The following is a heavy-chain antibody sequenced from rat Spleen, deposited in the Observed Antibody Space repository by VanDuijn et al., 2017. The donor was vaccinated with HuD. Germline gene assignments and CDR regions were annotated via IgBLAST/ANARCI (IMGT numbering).Heavy chain of an antibody. J-gene: IGHJ4*01. Sequence: EVQLVESDGGLVQPGRSLKLSCAASGFTFSDYYMAWVRQAPTKGLEWVATISSDGRRNYYGDSVQGRFTISRDNAKSSLFLQMNSLRSEDTATYYCASLLYTPDYLGVMDAWGQGASVTVSS. V-gene: IGHV5-22*01. D-gene: IGHD1-6*01. CDR2: ISSDGRRN. CDR3: ASLLYTPDYLGVMDA. CDR1: GFTFSDYY.